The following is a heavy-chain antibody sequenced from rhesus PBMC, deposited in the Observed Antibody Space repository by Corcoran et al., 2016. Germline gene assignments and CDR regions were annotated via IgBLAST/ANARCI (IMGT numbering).Heavy chain of an antibody. Sequence: QVQLQESGPGLVKPSETLSLTCAVSGGSFSGYYSGWIRQPPGKGLEWIGYISGSSGSTDYNPSLKSRVTISTDTSKNQFSLKLSSVTAADTAVYYCARAKWELVFDYWGQGVLVTVSS. D-gene: IGHD1-44*01. CDR1: GGSFSGYY. J-gene: IGHJ4*01. CDR3: ARAKWELVFDY. CDR2: ISGSSGST. V-gene: IGHV4-165*01.